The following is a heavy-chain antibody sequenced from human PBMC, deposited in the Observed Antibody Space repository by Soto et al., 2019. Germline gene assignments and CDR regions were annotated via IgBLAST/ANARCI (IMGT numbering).Heavy chain of an antibody. Sequence: EVQLLESGGGLVQPGGSLRLSCGGSGFTFNSHAMNWVRQAQGKGLEWVSAISGSGGTTYYANSVKGRFTISRDQSKDTLYLQMNSLRSEDTAIYYCAKDRHYGSGNYTDSYLDYGGQGTLVTYSS. J-gene: IGHJ4*02. CDR1: GFTFNSHA. V-gene: IGHV3-23*01. D-gene: IGHD3-10*01. CDR3: AKDRHYGSGNYTDSYLDY. CDR2: ISGSGGTT.